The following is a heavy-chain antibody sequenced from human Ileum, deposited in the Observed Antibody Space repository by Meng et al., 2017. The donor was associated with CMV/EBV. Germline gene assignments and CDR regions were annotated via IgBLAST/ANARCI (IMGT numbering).Heavy chain of an antibody. CDR3: ARDAVAAGGWFDP. J-gene: IGHJ5*02. CDR2: ITSSGSTI. D-gene: IGHD6-13*01. V-gene: IGHV3-11*01. Sequence: CAASGFTFSDYFMSWIRQAPGKGLEWISYITSSGSTIDYADSVKGRFTISRDNAKNSLYLQMNSLGAEDTAIYYCARDAVAAGGWFDPWGQGTLVTVSS. CDR1: GFTFSDYF.